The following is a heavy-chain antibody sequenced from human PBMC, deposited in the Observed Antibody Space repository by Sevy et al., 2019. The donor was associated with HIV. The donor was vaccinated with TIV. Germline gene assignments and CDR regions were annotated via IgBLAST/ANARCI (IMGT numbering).Heavy chain of an antibody. CDR2: ISSSDSTI. CDR3: ARDRVGATGLGYVQH. Sequence: GGSLRLSCAASGFTFSNYEMNWVRQAPGKGLEWVSYISSSDSTIYYADSVRGRFIISRDNAKNSLYLQMNSLRAEDTAVYYCARDRVGATGLGYVQHWGQGTLVTVSS. CDR1: GFTFSNYE. J-gene: IGHJ1*01. V-gene: IGHV3-48*03. D-gene: IGHD1-26*01.